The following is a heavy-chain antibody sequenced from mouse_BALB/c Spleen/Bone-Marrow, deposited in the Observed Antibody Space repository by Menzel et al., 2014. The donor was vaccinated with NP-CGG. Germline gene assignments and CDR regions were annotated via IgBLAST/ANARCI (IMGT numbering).Heavy chain of an antibody. CDR2: ISGSGSST. D-gene: IGHD3-3*01. CDR1: GFTFGGYG. Sequence: EVQVVESGGGLVQPGGSLKLSCAASGFTFGGYGMSWVRQTPDKGLELVATISGSGSSTYYPDSVKGRFTISRDNARNTLYLQMSSLKSEDTAMYYCARGRDWFDYWGQGTTLTVSS. J-gene: IGHJ2*01. CDR3: ARGRDWFDY. V-gene: IGHV5-6-3*01.